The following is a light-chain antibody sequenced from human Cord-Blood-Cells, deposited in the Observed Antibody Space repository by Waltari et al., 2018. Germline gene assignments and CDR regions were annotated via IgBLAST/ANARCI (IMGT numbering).Light chain of an antibody. V-gene: IGLV3-1*01. CDR2: QDS. Sequence: SYELPQPPSVSVSPGQTASITCSGHKLGDQYACWYQQKPGQSPVLVIYQDSKRPSGIPERFSGSNSGNTATLTISGTQAMDEADYYCQAWDSSTVVFGGGTKLTVL. J-gene: IGLJ2*01. CDR3: QAWDSSTVV. CDR1: KLGDQY.